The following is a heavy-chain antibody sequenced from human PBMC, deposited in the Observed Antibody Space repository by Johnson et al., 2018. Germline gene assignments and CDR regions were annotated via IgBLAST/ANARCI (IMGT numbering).Heavy chain of an antibody. V-gene: IGHV3-43*01. D-gene: IGHD3-3*01. J-gene: IGHJ3*01. CDR2: ITWDGART. Sequence: VQLVESGGVVVQPWGSLRLSCAASGFTFDEYTMHWVRQGPGKGLDWVSLITWDGARTYYGDSVRGRFTISRDNSKNSLYLQMNSLTTEDTALYYCAKIHTVVGVDDDGFDLWGQGTMVTVSS. CDR1: GFTFDEYT. CDR3: AKIHTVVGVDDDGFDL.